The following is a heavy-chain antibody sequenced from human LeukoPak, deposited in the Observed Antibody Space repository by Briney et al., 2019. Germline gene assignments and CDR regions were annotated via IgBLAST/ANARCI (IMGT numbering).Heavy chain of an antibody. CDR3: ARGGRQAVFFDY. Sequence: GGSLRLSCAASGFTFSSYIMNLGRQAPGRGVEWVSSISGTTDYIYYADSVKGRFTISGDNAKNSLYLQMSSLRAEDTAVYYCARGGRQAVFFDYWGQGTLVTVSS. CDR2: ISGTTDYI. J-gene: IGHJ4*02. CDR1: GFTFSSYI. V-gene: IGHV3-21*01. D-gene: IGHD1-26*01.